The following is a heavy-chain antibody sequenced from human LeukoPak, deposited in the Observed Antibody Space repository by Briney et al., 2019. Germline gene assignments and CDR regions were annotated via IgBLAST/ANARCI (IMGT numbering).Heavy chain of an antibody. D-gene: IGHD3-3*01. CDR3: ASPFWSGRNLGAFDI. CDR1: GYSFTSYW. V-gene: IGHV5-51*01. Sequence: GESLKISCKGSGYSFTSYWIGWVRQMPGKGLEWMGIIYPGDSDTRYSPSFQGQVTISADKSISTAYLQWSSLKASDTAMYYCASPFWSGRNLGAFDIWGQGTMVTVSS. J-gene: IGHJ3*02. CDR2: IYPGDSDT.